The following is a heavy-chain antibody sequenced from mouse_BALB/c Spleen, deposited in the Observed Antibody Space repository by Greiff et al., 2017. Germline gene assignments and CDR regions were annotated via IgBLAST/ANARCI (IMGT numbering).Heavy chain of an antibody. D-gene: IGHD2-10*01. V-gene: IGHV5-17*02. Sequence: EVMLVESGGGLVQPGGSRKLSCAASGFTFSSFGMHWVRQAPEKGLEWVAYISSGSSTIYYADTVKGRFTISRDNPKNTLFLQMTSLRSEDTAMYYCARSYYPYAMDYWGQGTSVTVSS. CDR1: GFTFSSFG. CDR2: ISSGSSTI. CDR3: ARSYYPYAMDY. J-gene: IGHJ4*01.